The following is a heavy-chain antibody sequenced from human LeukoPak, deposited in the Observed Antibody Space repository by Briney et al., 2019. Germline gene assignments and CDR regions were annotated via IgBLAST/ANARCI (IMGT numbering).Heavy chain of an antibody. V-gene: IGHV5-51*01. CDR1: GSSFTSYW. Sequence: GGSLKISCKGFGSSFTSYWIGWVGSMTGKGMEWMGIVYPGESDTRYSPSFQSHVTISADKSISTAYLQWSSLKASDTAMYYCARYSSSSWYGNWFDPWGQGTLVTVSS. D-gene: IGHD6-13*01. CDR3: ARYSSSSWYGNWFDP. J-gene: IGHJ5*02. CDR2: VYPGESDT.